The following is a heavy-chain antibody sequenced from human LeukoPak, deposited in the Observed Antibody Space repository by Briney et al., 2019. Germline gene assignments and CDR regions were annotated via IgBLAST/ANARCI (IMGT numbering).Heavy chain of an antibody. CDR1: GGSISSYY. CDR2: IYTSGST. V-gene: IGHV4-4*07. Sequence: PSETLSLTCTVSGGSISSYYWSWIRQPAGKGLEWIGRIYTSGSTNYNPSLKSRVTMSVDTSKNQFSLKLSSVTAADTAVYYCARDLDYGDYEYAVDIWGQGTMVTVSS. CDR3: ARDLDYGDYEYAVDI. D-gene: IGHD4-17*01. J-gene: IGHJ3*02.